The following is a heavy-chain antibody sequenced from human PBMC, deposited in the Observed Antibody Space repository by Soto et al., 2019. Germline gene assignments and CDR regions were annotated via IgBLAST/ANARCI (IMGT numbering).Heavy chain of an antibody. J-gene: IGHJ3*01. D-gene: IGHD2-15*01. V-gene: IGHV3-30-3*01. CDR1: GFTFSSYA. CDR3: TTEVVDWGEV. CDR2: ISYDGSNK. Sequence: PGVSLRLSCAASGFTFSSYAMHWVRQAPGKGLEWVAVISYDGSNKYYADSVKGRFTISRDNSKNTLYLQMNSLRAEDTAVYYRTTEVVDWGEVWGQGTMVTVSS.